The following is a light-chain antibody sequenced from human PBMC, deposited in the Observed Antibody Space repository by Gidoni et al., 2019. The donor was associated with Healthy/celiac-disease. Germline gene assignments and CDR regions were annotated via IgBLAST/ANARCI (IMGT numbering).Light chain of an antibody. CDR2: AAS. J-gene: IGKJ1*01. CDR1: QSISSY. CDR3: QQSYSTPWT. V-gene: IGKV1-39*01. Sequence: IQLTQSPSSLSASVGDRVTITCRASQSISSYLNWYQQKPGKAPKLLFYAASSLQSGVPSRFSGSGSGTDFTLTISSLQPEDFATYYCQQSYSTPWTFGQGTKVEIK.